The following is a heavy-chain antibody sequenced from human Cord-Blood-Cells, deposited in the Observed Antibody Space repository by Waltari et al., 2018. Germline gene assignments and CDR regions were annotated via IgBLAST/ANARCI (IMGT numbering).Heavy chain of an antibody. CDR3: AREPTYYDFWSGYYFDY. J-gene: IGHJ4*02. D-gene: IGHD3-3*01. Sequence: QVQLVESGGGVVQPGRSLRLSCAASGFTFSSYGMHWVRQAPGKGLEWVAVIWYDGSNKYYADSVKGRFTISRDNSKNTLYLQMNSLRAEDTAVYYCAREPTYYDFWSGYYFDYWGQGTLVTVSS. CDR1: GFTFSSYG. V-gene: IGHV3-33*01. CDR2: IWYDGSNK.